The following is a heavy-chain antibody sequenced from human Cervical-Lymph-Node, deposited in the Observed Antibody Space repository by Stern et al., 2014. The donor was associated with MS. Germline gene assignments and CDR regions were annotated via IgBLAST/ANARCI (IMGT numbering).Heavy chain of an antibody. Sequence: MQLVESGGGVVQPGKYLRLSCEASGFTFTSYGMHWGRQAPGKGLEWVAAIWSDGNQKSYGDSVKGRFTISRDISKNTVTLQMDSLRTEDTALYYCARAYYYGMDVWGQGTTVTVSS. J-gene: IGHJ6*02. CDR3: ARAYYYGMDV. V-gene: IGHV3-33*01. CDR2: IWSDGNQK. CDR1: GFTFTSYG.